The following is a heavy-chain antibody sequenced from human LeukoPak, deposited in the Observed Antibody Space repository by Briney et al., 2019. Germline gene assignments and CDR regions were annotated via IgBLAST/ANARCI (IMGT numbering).Heavy chain of an antibody. Sequence: ASVKVSCKDSGYTFTSYDINWVRQATGQGLEWMGWMNPNSGNTGYAQKFQGRVTMTRNTSISTAYMELSSLRSEDTAVYYCASPLPPHSMYYYYGMDVWGQGTTVTVSS. CDR1: GYTFTSYD. CDR2: MNPNSGNT. V-gene: IGHV1-8*01. CDR3: ASPLPPHSMYYYYGMDV. J-gene: IGHJ6*02.